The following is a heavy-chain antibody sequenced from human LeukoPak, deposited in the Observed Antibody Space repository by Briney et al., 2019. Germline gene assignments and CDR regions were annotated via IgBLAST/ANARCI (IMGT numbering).Heavy chain of an antibody. V-gene: IGHV3-74*01. J-gene: IGHJ4*02. CDR2: INSDGSST. D-gene: IGHD3-10*01. Sequence: PGGSLRLSCAASGFTFSSYWMHWVRQAPGKGLVWVSRINSDGSSTSYADSVKGRFTISRDNAKNTLYLQMNSPRAEDTAVYYCARSMVRGVSDYWGQGTLVTVSS. CDR1: GFTFSSYW. CDR3: ARSMVRGVSDY.